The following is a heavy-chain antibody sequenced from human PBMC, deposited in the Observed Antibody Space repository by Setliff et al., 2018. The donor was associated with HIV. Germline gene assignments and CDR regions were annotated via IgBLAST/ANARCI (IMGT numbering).Heavy chain of an antibody. V-gene: IGHV1-69*13. D-gene: IGHD1-26*01. J-gene: IGHJ6*03. Sequence: SVKVSCTASGDTFKGDAFTWVRQAPGQGLEWMGDFLAVLRKPTHAERFQDRLTITADESTSTAYMELRDLRPEDTAVYFCASPRSAGTYQGAFYYFLHVWGKGTTVTVSS. CDR2: FLAVLRKP. CDR3: ASPRSAGTYQGAFYYFLHV. CDR1: GDTFKGDA.